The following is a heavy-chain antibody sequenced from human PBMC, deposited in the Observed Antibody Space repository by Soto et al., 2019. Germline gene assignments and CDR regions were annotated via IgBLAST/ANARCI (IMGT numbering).Heavy chain of an antibody. Sequence: QVQLVQSGAEVKKPGASVKVSCKASGYSFTDYYMHWVRQAPGQGLEWMGWINPISGGTKYTQKFQGRVTMTRDTSINTAYMELSRLTSDDTAVFYCARDSGSGWHFDSWGQGTLVTVSS. J-gene: IGHJ4*02. D-gene: IGHD6-19*01. V-gene: IGHV1-2*02. CDR3: ARDSGSGWHFDS. CDR1: GYSFTDYY. CDR2: INPISGGT.